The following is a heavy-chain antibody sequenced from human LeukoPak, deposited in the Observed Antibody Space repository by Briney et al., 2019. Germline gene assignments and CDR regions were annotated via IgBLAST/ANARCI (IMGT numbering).Heavy chain of an antibody. D-gene: IGHD3-22*01. CDR1: GFTFSSYA. V-gene: IGHV3-23*01. CDR3: ARVQDTYYYDSSGYCFDY. Sequence: GGSLRLSCAASGFTFSSYAMSWVRQAPGKGLEWVSAISGSGGSTYYADSVKGRFTISRDNSKNTLYLQMNSLRAEDTAEYYCARVQDTYYYDSSGYCFDYWGQGTLVTVSS. J-gene: IGHJ4*02. CDR2: ISGSGGST.